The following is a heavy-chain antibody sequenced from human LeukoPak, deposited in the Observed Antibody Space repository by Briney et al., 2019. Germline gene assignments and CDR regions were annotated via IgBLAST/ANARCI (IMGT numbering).Heavy chain of an antibody. D-gene: IGHD3-22*01. Sequence: SETLSLTCTVSGGSISSSSYYWGWIRQPPGKGLEWIGSIYYSGSTYYNPSLKSRVTISVDTSKNQFSLKLSSVTAADTAVYYCARQIVVAGRWFDPWGQGTLVTVSS. CDR1: GGSISSSSYY. CDR2: IYYSGST. CDR3: ARQIVVAGRWFDP. V-gene: IGHV4-39*07. J-gene: IGHJ5*02.